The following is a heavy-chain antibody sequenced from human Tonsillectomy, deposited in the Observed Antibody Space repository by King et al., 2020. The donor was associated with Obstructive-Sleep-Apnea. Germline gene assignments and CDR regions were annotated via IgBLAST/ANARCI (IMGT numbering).Heavy chain of an antibody. CDR3: ARGYASGSSFLDY. CDR1: GGSFSGYY. CDR2: INQSGST. J-gene: IGHJ4*02. D-gene: IGHD3-10*01. V-gene: IGHV4-34*01. Sequence: VQLQQWGAGLLKPSETLSLTCAVYGGSFSGYYWTWIRQPPGKGLEWIGEINQSGSTNYNPSLKTRVTISVDTSKKHFSLRRCFVTAADTAVYFCARGYASGSSFLDYWGQGIVVSVSS.